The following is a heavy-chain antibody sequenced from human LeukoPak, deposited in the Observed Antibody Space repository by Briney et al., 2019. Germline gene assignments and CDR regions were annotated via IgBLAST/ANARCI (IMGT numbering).Heavy chain of an antibody. V-gene: IGHV3-21*01. D-gene: IGHD3-3*01. CDR2: ISSSSSYI. CDR1: GFTFSSYS. J-gene: IGHJ4*02. CDR3: ARDLRFLEWLLDY. Sequence: GGSLRLSCAASGFTFSSYSMNWVRQAPGKGLEWVSSISSSSSYIYYADSVKGRFTISRDNAKNSLYLQMNSLRAEDTAVYYCARDLRFLEWLLDYWGQGTLVTVSS.